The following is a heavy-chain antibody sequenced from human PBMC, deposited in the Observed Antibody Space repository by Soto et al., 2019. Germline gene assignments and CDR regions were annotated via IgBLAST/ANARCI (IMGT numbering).Heavy chain of an antibody. CDR1: GYTFTSYY. D-gene: IGHD5-12*01. V-gene: IGHV1-46*01. CDR2: INPSGGST. J-gene: IGHJ6*02. CDR3: ARGRMATIGRDYYGMDV. Sequence: VASVKVSCKASGYTFTSYYMHWVRQAPGQGLEWMGIINPSGGSTSYAQKFQGRVTMTRDTSTSTVYMELSSLRSEDTAVYYCARGRMATIGRDYYGMDVWGQGTTVTVSS.